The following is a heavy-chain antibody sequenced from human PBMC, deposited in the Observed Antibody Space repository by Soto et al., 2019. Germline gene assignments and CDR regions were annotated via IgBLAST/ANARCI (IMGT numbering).Heavy chain of an antibody. CDR2: IIPIFCTA. J-gene: IGHJ4*02. Sequence: SVKVSCKASGGTFSSYAISWVRQAPGQGLEWMGGIIPIFCTANYAQKFQGRVTITADESTSTAYMELSSLRSEDTAVYYCARGFYDSSGYYWYYFDDWGEGTLVTVSS. CDR1: GGTFSSYA. CDR3: ARGFYDSSGYYWYYFDD. V-gene: IGHV1-69*13. D-gene: IGHD3-22*01.